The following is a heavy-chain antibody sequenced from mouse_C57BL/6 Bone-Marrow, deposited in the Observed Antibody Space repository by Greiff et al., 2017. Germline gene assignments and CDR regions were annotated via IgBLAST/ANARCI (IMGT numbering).Heavy chain of an antibody. V-gene: IGHV5-6*01. CDR3: ARGQGRDAMDY. CDR1: GFTFSSYG. J-gene: IGHJ4*01. D-gene: IGHD3-2*02. Sequence: EVKVVESGGDLVKPGGSLKLSCAASGFTFSSYGMSWVRQTPDKRLEWVATISSGGSYTYYPDSVKGRFTISRDNAKNTLYLQMSSLKSEDTAMYYCARGQGRDAMDYWGQGTSVTVSS. CDR2: ISSGGSYT.